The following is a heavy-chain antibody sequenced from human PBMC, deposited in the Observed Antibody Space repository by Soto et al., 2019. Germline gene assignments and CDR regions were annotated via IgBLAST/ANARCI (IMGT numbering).Heavy chain of an antibody. CDR3: AGTTSHQWYYMDV. CDR2: TYYRSRWYN. J-gene: IGHJ6*03. V-gene: IGHV6-1*01. Sequence: SQTLSLTCAISGDSVSSNSAAWNWIRLSPSRGLEWLARTYYRSRWYNDYAVSVRSRITVNPDTSNNQFSLQLTSVTPEYTAVFYCAGTTSHQWYYMDVWGKGTTVTVSS. CDR1: GDSVSSNSAA. D-gene: IGHD1-7*01.